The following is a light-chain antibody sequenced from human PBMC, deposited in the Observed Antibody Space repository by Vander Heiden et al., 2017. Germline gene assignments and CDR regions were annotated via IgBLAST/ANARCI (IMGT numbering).Light chain of an antibody. CDR2: GKN. J-gene: IGLJ1*01. CDR3: NSRDSSGNHYV. Sequence: SSELTQVPAVSVALGQTGRIPCQGDSHRFYYASWYQQKPGQAPLLVIYGKNNRPSGIPDRFSGSSSGNTASLTITGAQAEDEADYYCNSRDSSGNHYVFGTGTKVTVL. V-gene: IGLV3-19*01. CDR1: SHRFYY.